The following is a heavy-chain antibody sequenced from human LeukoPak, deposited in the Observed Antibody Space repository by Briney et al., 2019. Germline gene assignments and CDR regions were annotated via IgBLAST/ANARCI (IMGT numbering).Heavy chain of an antibody. CDR1: GFTFSSYG. D-gene: IGHD2-21*02. V-gene: IGHV3-30*02. J-gene: IGHJ4*02. CDR3: AKDPCVDFICFFDY. Sequence: GGSLRLSCAASGFTFSSYGMHWVRQAPGKGLEWVAFIRYDGSNKYYADSVKGRFTISRDNSKNTLYLQMNSLRAEDTAVYYCAKDPCVDFICFFDYWDQGTLVTVSS. CDR2: IRYDGSNK.